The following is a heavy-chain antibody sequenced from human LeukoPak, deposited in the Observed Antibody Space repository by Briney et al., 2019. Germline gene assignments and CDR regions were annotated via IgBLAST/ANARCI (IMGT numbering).Heavy chain of an antibody. Sequence: SETLSLTFTVSGGSISSSSYYWGWIRQPPGKGLEWIGSIYYSGSTYYNPSLKSRVTISVDTSKNQFSLKLSSVTAADTAVYYCASAPQYSSRNHDAFDIWGQGTMVTVSS. CDR2: IYYSGST. CDR3: ASAPQYSSRNHDAFDI. J-gene: IGHJ3*02. V-gene: IGHV4-39*01. D-gene: IGHD6-6*01. CDR1: GGSISSSSYY.